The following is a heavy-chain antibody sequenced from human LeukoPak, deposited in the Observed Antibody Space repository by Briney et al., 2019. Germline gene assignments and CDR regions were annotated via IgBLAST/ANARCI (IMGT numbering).Heavy chain of an antibody. CDR1: GFTFSSYA. CDR3: AKEYPSGYFDY. D-gene: IGHD1-26*01. Sequence: GGSLRLSCAASGFTFSSYAMHWVRQAPGKGLEWVAVISYDGSNKYYADSVKGRFTISRDNSKNTLYLQMNSLRAEDTAVYYCAKEYPSGYFDYWGQGTLVTVSS. J-gene: IGHJ4*02. CDR2: ISYDGSNK. V-gene: IGHV3-30-3*01.